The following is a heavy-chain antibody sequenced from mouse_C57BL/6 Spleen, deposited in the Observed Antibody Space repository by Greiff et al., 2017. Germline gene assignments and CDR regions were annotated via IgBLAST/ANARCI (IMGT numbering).Heavy chain of an antibody. CDR1: GYTFTSYW. V-gene: IGHV1-69*01. D-gene: IGHD4-1*01. CDR3: AKGSNWDYFDY. Sequence: VKLQQPGAELVMPGASVKLSCKASGYTFTSYWMHWVKQRPGQGLEWIGEIDPSDSYTNYNQKFKGKSTLTVDKSSSTAYMQLSSLTSEDSAVYYCAKGSNWDYFDYWGQGTTLTVSS. J-gene: IGHJ2*01. CDR2: IDPSDSYT.